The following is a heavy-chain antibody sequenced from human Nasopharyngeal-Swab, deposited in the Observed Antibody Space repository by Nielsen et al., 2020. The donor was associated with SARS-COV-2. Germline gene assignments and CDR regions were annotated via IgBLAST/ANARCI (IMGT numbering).Heavy chain of an antibody. Sequence: GESLKISCAASGFTFRSYAMHWVRQAPGKGLEWVAVISYDGSSKYYADSVKGRFTISRDNSKNTLYLQMNSLRAEDTAVYYCARGGLLELGFYWYFDLWGRGTLVTVSS. CDR3: ARGGLLELGFYWYFDL. D-gene: IGHD7-27*01. J-gene: IGHJ2*01. CDR1: GFTFRSYA. V-gene: IGHV3-30-3*01. CDR2: ISYDGSSK.